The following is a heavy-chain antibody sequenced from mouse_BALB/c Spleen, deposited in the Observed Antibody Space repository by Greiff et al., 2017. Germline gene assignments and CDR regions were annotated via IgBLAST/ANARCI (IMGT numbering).Heavy chain of an antibody. CDR3: ARWSYGYLYYFDY. D-gene: IGHD1-2*01. CDR1: GYTFTDYY. J-gene: IGHJ2*03. Sequence: QVQLQQSGAELARPGASVKLSCKASGYTFTDYYINWVKQRTGQGLEWIGEIYPGSSTTYYNEKFKGKATLTADKSSSTAYMQLSSLTSEDSAVYFCARWSYGYLYYFDYWGQGTSLTVSS. CDR2: IYPGSSTT. V-gene: IGHV1-77*01.